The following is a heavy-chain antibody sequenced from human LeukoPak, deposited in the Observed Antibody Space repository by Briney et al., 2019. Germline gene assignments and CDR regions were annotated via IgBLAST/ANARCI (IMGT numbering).Heavy chain of an antibody. J-gene: IGHJ4*02. V-gene: IGHV3-30*03. CDR1: GFTFSSYG. Sequence: GRSLRLSCAASGFTFSSYGMYWVRQAPGKGLEWVAVISYHGSNKYYADSVKGRFTISRDNSKNTLYLQMNSLRAEDTAVYYCARTRRGYFDYWGQGTLVTVSS. CDR2: ISYHGSNK. CDR3: ARTRRGYFDY.